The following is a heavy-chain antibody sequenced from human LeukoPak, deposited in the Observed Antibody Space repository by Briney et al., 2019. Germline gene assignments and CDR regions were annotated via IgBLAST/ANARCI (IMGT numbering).Heavy chain of an antibody. V-gene: IGHV1-46*03. Sequence: ASVKVSCKASGYTFTSYYMHWVRQVPGQGLEWMGIINPSGGSTSYAQKFQGRVTMTRDTSTSTVYMELSSLRSEDTAVYYCARDPTYYYDSSGYPLYYFDYWGQGTLVTVSS. J-gene: IGHJ4*02. CDR2: INPSGGST. D-gene: IGHD3-22*01. CDR1: GYTFTSYY. CDR3: ARDPTYYYDSSGYPLYYFDY.